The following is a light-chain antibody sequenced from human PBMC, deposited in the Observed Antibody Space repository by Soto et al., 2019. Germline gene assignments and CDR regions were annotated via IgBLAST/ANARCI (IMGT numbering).Light chain of an antibody. V-gene: IGKV1D-13*01. CDR2: DAS. CDR1: QGISSA. J-gene: IGKJ4*01. Sequence: AIQLTQSPSSLSASVGDRITITCRASQGISSALAWYQQKPGIAPTLLIYDASSLQSGVPSRFSGSGSGTDFTLTSSSLQPEDFATYYCQQLHNYPLTFGGGTKVEIK. CDR3: QQLHNYPLT.